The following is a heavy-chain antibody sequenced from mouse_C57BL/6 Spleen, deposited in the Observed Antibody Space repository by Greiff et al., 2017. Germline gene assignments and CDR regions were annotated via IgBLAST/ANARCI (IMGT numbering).Heavy chain of an antibody. CDR3: ARRCGSSYGGYFDV. J-gene: IGHJ1*03. D-gene: IGHD1-1*01. Sequence: QVQLQQSGPELVKPGASVEISCKASGYSFTSYYIHWVKQRPGQGLEWIGWIYPGSGNTKYNERFKGKATLTADTSSSTAYMQLSRLTSEDSAVYYCARRCGSSYGGYFDVWGTGTTVTVSS. CDR2: IYPGSGNT. CDR1: GYSFTSYY. V-gene: IGHV1-66*01.